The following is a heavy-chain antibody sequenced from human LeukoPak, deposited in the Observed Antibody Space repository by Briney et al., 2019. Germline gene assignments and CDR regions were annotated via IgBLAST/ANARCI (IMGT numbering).Heavy chain of an antibody. D-gene: IGHD3-3*01. J-gene: IGHJ6*03. Sequence: PGGSLRLSCATSGFTFSSYAMSWVRQAPGKGLEWVSGISGSGGSTDYADSVKGRFTISRDNSKNTLYLQMNSLRVDDTAVHYCARDGMYYDFWSGYSYYEYYYMDVWGKGTTVTVSS. V-gene: IGHV3-23*01. CDR2: ISGSGGST. CDR3: ARDGMYYDFWSGYSYYEYYYMDV. CDR1: GFTFSSYA.